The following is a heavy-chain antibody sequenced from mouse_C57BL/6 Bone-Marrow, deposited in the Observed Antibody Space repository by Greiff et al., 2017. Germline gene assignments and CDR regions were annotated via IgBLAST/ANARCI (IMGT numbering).Heavy chain of an antibody. CDR1: GYTFTDYE. J-gene: IGHJ2*01. CDR2: IDPETGGT. V-gene: IGHV1-15*01. CDR3: ARSGPLGRSFDY. Sequence: LVESGAELVRPGASVTLSCKASGYTFTDYEMHWVKQTPVHGLEWIGAIDPETGGTAYNQKFKGKAILTVDTSSNTAYMQLSSLTSEDSAVFYCARSGPLGRSFDYWGQGTTLTVSS. D-gene: IGHD4-1*01.